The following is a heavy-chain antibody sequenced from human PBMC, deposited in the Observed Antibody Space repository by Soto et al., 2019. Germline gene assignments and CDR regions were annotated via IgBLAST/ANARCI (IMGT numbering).Heavy chain of an antibody. CDR2: IWYDGSNK. Sequence: QVQLVESGGGVVQPGRSLRLSCAASGFTFSSYGMHWVRQAPGKGLEWVAVIWYDGSNKYYADSVKGRFTISRDNSKNTLYLQMNSLRAEDTAVYYCARGDLGSGTFFDYWGQGTLVTVSS. D-gene: IGHD3-16*01. V-gene: IGHV3-33*01. CDR3: ARGDLGSGTFFDY. CDR1: GFTFSSYG. J-gene: IGHJ4*02.